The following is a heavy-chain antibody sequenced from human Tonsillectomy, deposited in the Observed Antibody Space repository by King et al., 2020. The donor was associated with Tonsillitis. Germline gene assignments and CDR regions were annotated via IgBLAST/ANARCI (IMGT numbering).Heavy chain of an antibody. D-gene: IGHD3-10*01. CDR2: LSGSADYT. V-gene: IGHV3-23*04. Sequence: VQLVESGGGLVQPGGSLRLSCAASGFTFSSYAMSWVRQAPGKGLEWVSALSGSADYTYYADSVKGRFTISRDNSKNTLYLQMNSLRAEDTAVYYCAKDHSLGGLGVRMGSWGQGTLVTVSS. J-gene: IGHJ5*02. CDR3: AKDHSLGGLGVRMGS. CDR1: GFTFSSYA.